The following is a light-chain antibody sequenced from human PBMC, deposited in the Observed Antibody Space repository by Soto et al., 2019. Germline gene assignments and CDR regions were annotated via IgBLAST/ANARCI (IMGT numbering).Light chain of an antibody. CDR1: QSLLHSNGNTY. V-gene: IGKV2-24*01. Sequence: EIVMTQTPLSSPVALGQPASISCRSSQSLLHSNGNTYLSWLHQRPGQHPRLLLYKISNRFSGVPDRVTGSGAGKDFTLTISRVEAEDVGVYYCMQATQFPRTFGQGTKVEIK. CDR2: KIS. J-gene: IGKJ1*01. CDR3: MQATQFPRT.